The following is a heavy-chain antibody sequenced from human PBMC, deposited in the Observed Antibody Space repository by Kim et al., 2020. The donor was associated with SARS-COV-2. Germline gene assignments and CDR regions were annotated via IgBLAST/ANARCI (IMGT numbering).Heavy chain of an antibody. V-gene: IGHV3-33*05. CDR2: ISYDGSNK. Sequence: GGSLRLSCAASGFTFSSYGMHWVRQAPGKGLEWVAVISYDGSNKYYADSVKGRFTISRDNSKNTLYLQMNSLRAEDTAVYYCAREGRRSSSWGTFLDYWGQGTLVTVSS. CDR1: GFTFSSYG. D-gene: IGHD6-13*01. CDR3: AREGRRSSSWGTFLDY. J-gene: IGHJ4*02.